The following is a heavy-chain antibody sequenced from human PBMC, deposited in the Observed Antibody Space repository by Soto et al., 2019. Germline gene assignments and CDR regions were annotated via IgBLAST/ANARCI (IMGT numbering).Heavy chain of an antibody. J-gene: IGHJ6*02. CDR2: IYYSGST. D-gene: IGHD2-15*01. V-gene: IGHV4-59*01. CDR3: ARDRCSGGSCYSGYYYGMDV. Sequence: SETLSLTCTVSGGSINSSYWSWIRQPPGKGLEWIGYIYYSGSTNYNPSLKSRVTISVDTSKNQFSLKLSSVTAADTAVYYCARDRCSGGSCYSGYYYGMDVWGQGTTVTVSS. CDR1: GGSINSSY.